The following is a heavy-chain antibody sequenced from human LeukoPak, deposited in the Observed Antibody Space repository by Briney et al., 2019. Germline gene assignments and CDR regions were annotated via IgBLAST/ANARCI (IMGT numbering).Heavy chain of an antibody. CDR2: IKQDGSEE. CDR1: GFTISSYW. Sequence: GGSLRLSCVASGFTISSYWMHWIRQAPGKGLEWVANIKQDGSEEYYVDSVKGRFTISRDNAKNSLYLQMNSLRAEDTAVYYCARRYFDYWGQGILVTVSS. J-gene: IGHJ4*02. V-gene: IGHV3-7*03. CDR3: ARRYFDY.